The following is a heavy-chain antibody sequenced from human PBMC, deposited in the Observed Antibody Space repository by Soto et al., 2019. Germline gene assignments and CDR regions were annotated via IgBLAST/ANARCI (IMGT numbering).Heavy chain of an antibody. V-gene: IGHV3-7*01. CDR3: VGALTYEVPYYYYGMEV. J-gene: IGHJ6*04. CDR1: GFSFSTYL. CDR2: IKQGGNEK. D-gene: IGHD3-16*01. Sequence: GRSLRLSCAASGFSFSTYLMSWVRQAPGKGLEWVANIKQGGNEKFYVDSVKGRFTISRDNDKKSLYLQMDSLRVEDTAVYYCVGALTYEVPYYYYGMEVWGKGTKVTVFS.